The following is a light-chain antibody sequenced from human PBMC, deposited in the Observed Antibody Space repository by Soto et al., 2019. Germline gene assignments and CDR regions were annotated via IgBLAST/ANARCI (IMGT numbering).Light chain of an antibody. CDR3: AVWDDSLSGWV. V-gene: IGLV1-47*02. CDR1: TSNFGSTSNIGSDY. Sequence: QSVLTQPPSASGTPGQRVTISCSGSTSNFGSTSNIGSDYVYWFHQFPGTAPKLLIYSTNQRPSGVPDRISGSKSGSSATLAISGLRFEDEADYYCAVWDDSLSGWVFGGGTKLTVL. CDR2: STN. J-gene: IGLJ3*02.